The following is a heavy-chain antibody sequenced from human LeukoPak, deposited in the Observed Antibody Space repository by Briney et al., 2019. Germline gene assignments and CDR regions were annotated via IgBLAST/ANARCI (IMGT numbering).Heavy chain of an antibody. Sequence: PGGSLRLSCAASGFTFSDYYMSWIRQAPGKGLEWVSYIDSSGSIIYYADSVKGRFTISRDNAKNSLYLQMNSLRAEDTAVYYCAVTVAARHEYFQQWGQGTLAAVSS. D-gene: IGHD6-19*01. CDR1: GFTFSDYY. V-gene: IGHV3-11*01. J-gene: IGHJ1*01. CDR3: AVTVAARHEYFQQ. CDR2: IDSSGSII.